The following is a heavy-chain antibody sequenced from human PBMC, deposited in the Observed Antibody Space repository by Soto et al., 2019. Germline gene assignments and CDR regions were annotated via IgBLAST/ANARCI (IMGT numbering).Heavy chain of an antibody. D-gene: IGHD3-10*01. Sequence: PSETLSLTCTVSGGSISAYYWSWIRQPPGKGLEWIGYIYYSGSTNYNPSLKSRVTISVDTSKNQFSLKLTSVTAADTAVYYCARQDYYGSGSNDYWGQGTLVTVSS. J-gene: IGHJ4*02. CDR2: IYYSGST. CDR1: GGSISAYY. V-gene: IGHV4-59*01. CDR3: ARQDYYGSGSNDY.